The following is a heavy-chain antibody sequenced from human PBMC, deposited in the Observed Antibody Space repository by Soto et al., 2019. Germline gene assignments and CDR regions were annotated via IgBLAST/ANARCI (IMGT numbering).Heavy chain of an antibody. D-gene: IGHD4-4*01. J-gene: IGHJ4*02. CDR1: GFSFSSYA. CDR3: AKGSTVLGYFDY. Sequence: AGGSLRLSCAASGFSFSSYAVSWVRQAPGKGLEWVSAISGSGGSTYYADSVKGRFTISRDNSKNTLYLQMNSLRAEDTAVYYCAKGSTVLGYFDYWGQGTLVTVS. V-gene: IGHV3-23*01. CDR2: ISGSGGST.